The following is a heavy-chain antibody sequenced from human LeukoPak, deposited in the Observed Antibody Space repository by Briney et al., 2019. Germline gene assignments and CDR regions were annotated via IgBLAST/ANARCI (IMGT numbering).Heavy chain of an antibody. V-gene: IGHV1-8*01. J-gene: IGHJ4*02. CDR1: GYTFTSYD. Sequence: ASVKVSCKASGYTFTSYDINWVRQATGQGLEWMGWMNPNSGNTGYAQKFQGRVTMTRNTSISTAYMELSSLRSEDTAVYYCARGVVWGSYRRHFSDYWGQGTLVTVSS. CDR2: MNPNSGNT. CDR3: ARGVVWGSYRRHFSDY. D-gene: IGHD3-16*02.